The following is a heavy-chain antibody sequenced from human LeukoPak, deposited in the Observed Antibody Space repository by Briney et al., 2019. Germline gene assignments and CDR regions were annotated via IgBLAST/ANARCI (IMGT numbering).Heavy chain of an antibody. CDR1: GGSISSGDYY. CDR3: ARELYTAMAFDY. D-gene: IGHD5-18*01. CDR2: IYYSGST. Sequence: PSETLSLTCTVSGGSISSGDYYWSWIRQPPGKGLEWIGYIYYSGSTYYNPSLKSRVTISVDTPKNQFSLKLSSVTAADTAVYHCARELYTAMAFDYWGQGTLVTVSS. J-gene: IGHJ4*02. V-gene: IGHV4-30-4*01.